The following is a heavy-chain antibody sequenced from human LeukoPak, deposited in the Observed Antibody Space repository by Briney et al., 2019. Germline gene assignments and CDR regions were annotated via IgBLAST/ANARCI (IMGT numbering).Heavy chain of an antibody. J-gene: IGHJ4*02. D-gene: IGHD1-26*01. CDR1: GFRFSSYD. Sequence: GGSLRLSCAASGFRFSSYDMNWVRQAPGKGLEWVSYISSSGTTIYYADSVKGRFTISRDNAKNSLYLQMNSLRAEDTAVYYCARDLGYYRADYWGRGTLVTVSS. V-gene: IGHV3-48*03. CDR2: ISSSGTTI. CDR3: ARDLGYYRADY.